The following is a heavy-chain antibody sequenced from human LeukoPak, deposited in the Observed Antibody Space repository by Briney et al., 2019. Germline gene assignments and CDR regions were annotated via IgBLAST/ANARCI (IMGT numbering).Heavy chain of an antibody. V-gene: IGHV4-39*07. J-gene: IGHJ4*02. CDR2: IYYTGNT. D-gene: IGHD6-13*01. Sequence: ASETLSLTCTVSGGSISSGDYYWSWIRQPPGKGLEWIGSIYYTGNTFFNPSLKSRVTISVDTSKNQFSLNLNSVTAADTAVYYCAVRYSSSWSHFAFWGQGTLVTVSS. CDR3: AVRYSSSWSHFAF. CDR1: GGSISSGDYY.